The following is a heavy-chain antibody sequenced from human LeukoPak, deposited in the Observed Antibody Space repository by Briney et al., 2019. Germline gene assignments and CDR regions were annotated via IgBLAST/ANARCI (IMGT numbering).Heavy chain of an antibody. D-gene: IGHD5-12*01. CDR3: ARHSGYRNYYYYYMDV. V-gene: IGHV4-34*01. Sequence: MTSETLSLTCGVSDEFYSGFYWSWIRQPPGKGLEWIGEINHSGSTNYNPSLKSRVTISVDTSKNQFSLKLSSVTAADTAVYYCARHSGYRNYYYYYMDVWGKGTTVTISS. J-gene: IGHJ6*03. CDR1: DEFYSGFY. CDR2: INHSGST.